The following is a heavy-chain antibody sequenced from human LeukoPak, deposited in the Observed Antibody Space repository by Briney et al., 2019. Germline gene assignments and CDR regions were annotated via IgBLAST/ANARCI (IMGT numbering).Heavy chain of an antibody. D-gene: IGHD2-2*01. CDR3: ARSLHQLLGIDY. CDR2: IYYSGST. Sequence: SETLSLTCTVSGGSISSSGYYWGWIRQPPGKGLEWIASIYYSGSTYYSPSLKSRVTISVDTSKNQLSLKLNSVTAADTAVYYCARSLHQLLGIDYWGQGTLVTVSS. CDR1: GGSISSSGYY. V-gene: IGHV4-39*01. J-gene: IGHJ4*02.